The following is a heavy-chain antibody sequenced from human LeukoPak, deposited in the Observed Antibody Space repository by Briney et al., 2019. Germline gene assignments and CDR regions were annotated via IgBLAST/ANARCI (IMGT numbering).Heavy chain of an antibody. D-gene: IGHD1-26*01. CDR3: AENRGSERTFDI. V-gene: IGHV1-46*01. CDR2: INPSGGRT. J-gene: IGHJ3*02. CDR1: GYTFTNYY. Sequence: ASVKVSCKASGYTFTNYYIHWVRQAPGQGLEWMGMINPSGGRTTYAKKFQGRVTMTRDTSISTAYMEVSRLTSNDTAVYYCAENRGSERTFDIWGQGTMVTVSS.